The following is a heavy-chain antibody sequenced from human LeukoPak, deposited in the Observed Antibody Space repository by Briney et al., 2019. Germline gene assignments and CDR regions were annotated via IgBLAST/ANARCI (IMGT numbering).Heavy chain of an antibody. CDR1: GFTFSSYA. CDR2: ISYDGSNK. V-gene: IGHV3-30*18. D-gene: IGHD3-10*01. CDR3: AKEEGIWFGKIDY. J-gene: IGHJ4*02. Sequence: PGGSLRLSCAASGFTFSSYAMSWVRQAPGKGLEWVAVISYDGSNKYYADSVKGRFTISRDNSKNTLYLQMNSLRAEDTAVYYCAKEEGIWFGKIDYWGQGTLVTVSS.